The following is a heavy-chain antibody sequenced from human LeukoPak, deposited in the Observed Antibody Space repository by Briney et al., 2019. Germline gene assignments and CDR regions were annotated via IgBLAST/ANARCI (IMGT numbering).Heavy chain of an antibody. D-gene: IGHD2-2*02. CDR1: GFTFGDYG. J-gene: IGHJ5*02. V-gene: IGHV3-20*04. CDR3: AKDRQDIPGTEWFDP. CDR2: MSWNSDST. Sequence: GRSLRPSCEGYGFTFGDYGMGWVRQPPRKGTGWVAGMSWNSDSTGYPDSVKGRFTISRDNAKNSLFLQMVSLRVEDTAFYYCAKDRQDIPGTEWFDPWGQGILVIVSS.